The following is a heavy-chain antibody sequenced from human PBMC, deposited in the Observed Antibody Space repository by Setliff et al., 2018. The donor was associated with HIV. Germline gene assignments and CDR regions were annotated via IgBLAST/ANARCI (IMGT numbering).Heavy chain of an antibody. CDR3: ARDHQTMLWLDY. CDR2: VTPILHTT. V-gene: IGHV1-69*10. D-gene: IGHD2-21*01. J-gene: IGHJ4*02. CDR1: GDTFSTYV. Sequence: GASVKVSCKSSGDTFSTYVFTWVRQAPGQGLEWMGGVTPILHTTNYAQKFQGRVTITADISTRTVYMELSSLTSEDTAIYYCARDHQTMLWLDYWGQ.